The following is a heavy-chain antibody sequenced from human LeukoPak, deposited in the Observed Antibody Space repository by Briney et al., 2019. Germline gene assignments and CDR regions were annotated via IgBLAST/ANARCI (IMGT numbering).Heavy chain of an antibody. CDR2: IYYSGST. D-gene: IGHD6-19*01. CDR3: ARVGVAGTTYFDY. CDR1: GGSISSYY. V-gene: IGHV4-59*01. J-gene: IGHJ4*02. Sequence: SETLPLTCTVSGGSISSYYWSWIRQPPGKGLEWIGYIYYSGSTNYNPSLKSRVTISVDTSKNQFSLKLSSVTAADTAVYYCARVGVAGTTYFDYWGQGTLVTVSS.